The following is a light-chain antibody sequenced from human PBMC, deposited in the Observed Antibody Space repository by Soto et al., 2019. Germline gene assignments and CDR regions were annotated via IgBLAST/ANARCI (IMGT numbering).Light chain of an antibody. CDR1: SGSVSTNYY. J-gene: IGLJ2*01. CDR2: STN. Sequence: QAVVTQEPSFSVSPGGTVTLTCGLSSGSVSTNYYPSWYQQTPGQAPRTLIYSTNSRSSGVPDRFSGSILGSKAALTITGAQADDESHYYCVFYMNNGFSVFGGGTKVTVL. V-gene: IGLV8-61*01. CDR3: VFYMNNGFSV.